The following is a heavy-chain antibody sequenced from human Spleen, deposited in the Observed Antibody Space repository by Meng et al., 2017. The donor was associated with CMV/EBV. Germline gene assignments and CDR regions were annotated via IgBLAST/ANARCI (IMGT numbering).Heavy chain of an antibody. J-gene: IGHJ5*02. CDR2: IYSGGNRI. CDR3: TKMTDGRNWFDP. CDR1: GFTFSSYA. Sequence: GESLKISCTASGFTFSSYAMRWVRQAPGKGLEWVSVIYSGGNRIYYAASVEGRFTISRDNSKSTLYLQMNSLRAEDTALYYCTKMTDGRNWFDPWGQGTLVTVSS. V-gene: IGHV3-23*03. D-gene: IGHD5-24*01.